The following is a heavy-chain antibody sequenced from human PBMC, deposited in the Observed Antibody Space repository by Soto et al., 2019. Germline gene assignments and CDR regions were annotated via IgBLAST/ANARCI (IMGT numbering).Heavy chain of an antibody. D-gene: IGHD3-10*01. CDR2: IYYSGST. J-gene: IGHJ4*02. CDR3: ARTMGECGSVEYYFDY. V-gene: IGHV4-31*03. CDR1: GGSISSGGYY. Sequence: QVQLQESGPGLVKPSQTLSLTCTVSGGSISSGGYYWSWIRQHPGKGLEWIGYIYYSGSTYYNPSLKSRVTIAVDTSKNQFSLKLSSVTAADTAVYYCARTMGECGSVEYYFDYWGQGTLVTVSS.